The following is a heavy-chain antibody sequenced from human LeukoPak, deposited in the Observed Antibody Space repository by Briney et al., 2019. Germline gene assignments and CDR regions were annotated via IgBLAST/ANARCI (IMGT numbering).Heavy chain of an antibody. CDR1: GYTFTSYY. D-gene: IGHD6-19*01. V-gene: IGHV1-46*01. CDR2: INPCGGST. J-gene: IGHJ4*02. Sequence: ASVKVSCKASGYTFTSYYMHWVRQAPGQGLEWMGIINPCGGSTRYAQKFQGRVTMTRDTSTSTVYMELSSLTSEDTAVYYCARDTNPSYSGWYNLPDYWGQGTLVTVSS. CDR3: ARDTNPSYSGWYNLPDY.